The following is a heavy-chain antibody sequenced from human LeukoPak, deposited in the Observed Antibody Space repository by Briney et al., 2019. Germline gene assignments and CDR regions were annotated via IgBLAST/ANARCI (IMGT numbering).Heavy chain of an antibody. V-gene: IGHV4-59*01. J-gene: IGHJ3*02. CDR1: GGSISSYY. CDR3: VRVEYYYDSSGYRHDAFGI. Sequence: SETLSLTCTVSGGSISSYYWSWIRQPPGKGLEWIGYIYYSGSTNYNPSLKSRVTISVDTSKNQFSLKLSSVTAADTAVYYCVRVEYYYDSSGYRHDAFGIWGQGTMVTVSS. CDR2: IYYSGST. D-gene: IGHD3-22*01.